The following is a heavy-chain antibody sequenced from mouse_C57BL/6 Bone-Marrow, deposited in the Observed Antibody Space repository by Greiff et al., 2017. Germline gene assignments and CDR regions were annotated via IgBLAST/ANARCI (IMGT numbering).Heavy chain of an antibody. CDR1: GYTFTGYW. V-gene: IGHV1-9*01. CDR2: IFPGSGST. Sequence: QVQLQQSGAELMKPGASVKLSCKATGYTFTGYWIEWVKQRPGHGLEWIGEIFPGSGSTNYNEKFKGKATLTADTSSNTAYMQLRSLTTEDSAICYCARSSCCGIWYVGVWGTRATVTVSS. CDR3: ARSSCCGIWYVGV. J-gene: IGHJ1*03. D-gene: IGHD2-10*01.